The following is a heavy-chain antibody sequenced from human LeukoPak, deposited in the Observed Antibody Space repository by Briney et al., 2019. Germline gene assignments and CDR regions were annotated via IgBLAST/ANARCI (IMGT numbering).Heavy chain of an antibody. J-gene: IGHJ3*02. D-gene: IGHD6-19*01. CDR1: GFSFSNYN. CDR3: ARDLYSSGWYAFDI. Sequence: GRSLRLSCAPSGFSFSNYNMNCVSQAPGKGLEWVSYITLSRITIYYADSVKGRFTISRDNAKKSLYLQMNSLRAEDTAVYYCARDLYSSGWYAFDIWGQGTMVTVSS. CDR2: ITLSRITI. V-gene: IGHV3-48*01.